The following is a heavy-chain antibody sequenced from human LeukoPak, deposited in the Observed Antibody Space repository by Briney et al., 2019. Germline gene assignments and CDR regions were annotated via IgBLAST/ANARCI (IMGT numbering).Heavy chain of an antibody. V-gene: IGHV5-51*01. Sequence: GESLKISCKGSGYSFTSYWIGWVRQMPGKGLEWMGIIYPGDSDTRYSPSFQGQVTISADKSISTAYLQWSSLKASDTAMYYCARQRYCSGGSCQHLVRESNWFDPWGQGTLVTVSS. CDR2: IYPGDSDT. CDR1: GYSFTSYW. D-gene: IGHD2-15*01. CDR3: ARQRYCSGGSCQHLVRESNWFDP. J-gene: IGHJ5*02.